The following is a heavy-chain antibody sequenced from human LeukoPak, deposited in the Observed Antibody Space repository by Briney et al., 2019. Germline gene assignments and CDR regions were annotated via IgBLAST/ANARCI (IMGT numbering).Heavy chain of an antibody. V-gene: IGHV1-2*02. CDR1: GYTFTGYY. Sequence: GASVKVSCKASGYTFTGYYMHWVRQAPGQGLEWMGWINPNSGGTNYAQKFQGRVTMTRETSTSTVYMELSSLRPEDTAVYYCARDRMGYDSSGYYPGYWGQGTLVTVSS. CDR3: ARDRMGYDSSGYYPGY. CDR2: INPNSGGT. D-gene: IGHD3-22*01. J-gene: IGHJ4*02.